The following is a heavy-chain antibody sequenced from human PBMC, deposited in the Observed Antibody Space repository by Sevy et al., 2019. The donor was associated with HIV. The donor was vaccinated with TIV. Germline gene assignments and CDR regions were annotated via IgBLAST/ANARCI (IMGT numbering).Heavy chain of an antibody. CDR2: TYSRSKWYN. CDR3: AERTNDVFYYGMDV. J-gene: IGHJ6*02. Sequence: SQTLSLTCAISGDSVSSICTSWNWIRQSPSRGLEWLGRTYSRSKWYNDYATSVKSRITINADTSKNQVSLQLNSVTPEDTAVYYCAERTNDVFYYGMDVWGQGTTVTVSS. CDR1: GDSVSSICTS. V-gene: IGHV6-1*01.